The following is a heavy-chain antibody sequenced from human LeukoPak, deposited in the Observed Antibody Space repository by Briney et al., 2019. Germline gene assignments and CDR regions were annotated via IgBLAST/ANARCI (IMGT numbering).Heavy chain of an antibody. J-gene: IGHJ4*02. Sequence: HPGGSLRLTCEASGFTFFSYWMSWVRQAPGKGLEWVANIKQDGSDKYYVDSVKGRFTISRDNAKNSLYLQMNSLRAEDTAVYYCARDFGYYDSSGYYPRDWGQGTLVTVSS. D-gene: IGHD3-22*01. V-gene: IGHV3-7*01. CDR1: GFTFFSYW. CDR3: ARDFGYYDSSGYYPRD. CDR2: IKQDGSDK.